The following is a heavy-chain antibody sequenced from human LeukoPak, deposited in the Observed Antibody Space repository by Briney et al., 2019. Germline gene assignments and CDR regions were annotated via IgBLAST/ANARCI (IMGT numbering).Heavy chain of an antibody. CDR1: GGSLSGNY. Sequence: PSETLTLTCGVSGGSLSGNYWSWIRQPPGKGLEWIGEINHSGTTNYNPSLKTRVTISLDTPKNKFSLKLRSVTAADTAVYYCARLTGYSSESWFDPWGQGTLVTVSS. D-gene: IGHD3-9*01. V-gene: IGHV4-34*01. J-gene: IGHJ5*02. CDR3: ARLTGYSSESWFDP. CDR2: INHSGTT.